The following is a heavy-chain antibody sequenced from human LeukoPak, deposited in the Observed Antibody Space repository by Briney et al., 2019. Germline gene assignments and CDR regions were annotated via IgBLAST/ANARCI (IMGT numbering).Heavy chain of an antibody. J-gene: IGHJ4*02. D-gene: IGHD2-21*02. Sequence: PGGSLRLSCAASGFTFSSYAMSWVRQAPGKGLEWVSTINGRGGSTYYADSVKGRFTISRDNSKNTLYLQMNSLRAEDTAVYCCAKSVVVTAIPQYYFDSWGQGTLVTVSS. CDR3: AKSVVVTAIPQYYFDS. CDR2: INGRGGST. V-gene: IGHV3-23*01. CDR1: GFTFSSYA.